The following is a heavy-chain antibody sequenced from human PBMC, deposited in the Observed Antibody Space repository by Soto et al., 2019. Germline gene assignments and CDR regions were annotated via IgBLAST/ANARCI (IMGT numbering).Heavy chain of an antibody. V-gene: IGHV3-7*05. CDR1: GFTFSDNW. CDR3: ATRRGRGGNDY. D-gene: IGHD3-10*01. Sequence: EVQLVESGGGLVQPGGSLRLSCAASGFTFSDNWMSWVRQAPGKGLECVANIKTDGSEKYYVDPVKARLTISRGNAKTAQSLQMNRLRGGEAAAYYCATRRGRGGNDYWGQGALVAGAS. CDR2: IKTDGSEK. J-gene: IGHJ4*02.